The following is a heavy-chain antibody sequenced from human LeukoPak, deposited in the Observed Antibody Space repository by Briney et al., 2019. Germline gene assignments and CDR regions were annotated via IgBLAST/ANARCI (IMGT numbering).Heavy chain of an antibody. V-gene: IGHV1-18*04. CDR3: ARPLSWFGELLFGGGYYFDY. CDR2: ISAYNGNT. Sequence: GASVKVSCKASGYTFTSYGISWVRQAPGQGLEWMGWISAYNGNTNYAQKLQGRVTITTDTSTSTAYMELRSLRSDDTAVYYCARPLSWFGELLFGGGYYFDYWGQGTLVTVSS. CDR1: GYTFTSYG. D-gene: IGHD3-10*01. J-gene: IGHJ4*02.